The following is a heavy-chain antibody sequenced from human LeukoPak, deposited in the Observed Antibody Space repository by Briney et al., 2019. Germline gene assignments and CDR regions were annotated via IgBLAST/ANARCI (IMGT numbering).Heavy chain of an antibody. J-gene: IGHJ5*02. V-gene: IGHV3-30-3*01. CDR1: GFTFSSFA. CDR2: ISADGNNK. Sequence: GGSLRLSCAASGFTFSSFAVHWVRRAPGKGLEWVAVISADGNNKYYADSVKGRFTISRDNSKNTLYLQMNSLRAEDTAVYYCATLTDYDFWSGYYTGFDPWGQGTLVTVSS. D-gene: IGHD3-3*01. CDR3: ATLTDYDFWSGYYTGFDP.